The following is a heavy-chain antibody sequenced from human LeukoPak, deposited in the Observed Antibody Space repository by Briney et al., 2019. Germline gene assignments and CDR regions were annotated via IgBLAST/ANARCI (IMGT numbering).Heavy chain of an antibody. V-gene: IGHV1-46*01. D-gene: IGHD5-12*01. J-gene: IGHJ4*02. CDR1: GYTFTSYY. Sequence: ASAKISCKASGYTFTSYYVHWVRQAPGQGLEWMGIISPSGDSTTYAQKFQGIVTTSRDTSTSTVSMELSSLRSEDTAVYYCARAYSGYAPNDYWGQRTMAADSS. CDR2: ISPSGDST. CDR3: ARAYSGYAPNDY.